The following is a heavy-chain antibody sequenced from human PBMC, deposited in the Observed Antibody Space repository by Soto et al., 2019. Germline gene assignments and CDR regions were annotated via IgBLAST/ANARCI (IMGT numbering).Heavy chain of an antibody. CDR2: IYYSEST. CDR3: ARAVRKSYGDFDY. D-gene: IGHD4-17*01. Sequence: SETLSLTCSVSGGPINSFYWSWVRLHPGKGLEWIGYIYYSESTNYNPSLKSRVTISVDTSKNQFSLKLSSVTAAATAVYYCARAVRKSYGDFDYWGQGTLVTVSS. CDR1: GGPINSFY. J-gene: IGHJ4*02. V-gene: IGHV4-59*01.